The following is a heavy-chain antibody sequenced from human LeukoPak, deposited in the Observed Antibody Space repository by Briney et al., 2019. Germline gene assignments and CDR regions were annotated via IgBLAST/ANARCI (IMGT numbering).Heavy chain of an antibody. J-gene: IGHJ4*02. CDR2: INPSGGST. CDR1: GYTFTSCY. Sequence: GASVKVSCKASGYTFTSCYMHWVRQAPGQGLEWMGIINPSGGSTSYAQKFQGRVTMTRDTSTSTVYMELSSLRSEDTAVYYCARDGADIVVVTAILDYWGQGTLVTVSS. D-gene: IGHD2-21*02. CDR3: ARDGADIVVVTAILDY. V-gene: IGHV1-46*01.